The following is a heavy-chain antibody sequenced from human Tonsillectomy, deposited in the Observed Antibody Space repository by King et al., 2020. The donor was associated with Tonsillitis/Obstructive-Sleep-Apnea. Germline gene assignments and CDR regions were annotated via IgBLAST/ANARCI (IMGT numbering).Heavy chain of an antibody. CDR2: IYPDDSDT. V-gene: IGHV5-51*01. J-gene: IGHJ4*02. CDR3: ARLLWSGYFYFDF. CDR1: GYSFASQW. D-gene: IGHD3-3*01. Sequence: EDQLVQSGAEVKKPGESLKISCKGSGYSFASQWIGWVRQMPGKGLEWMGLIYPDDSDTRYNPSFQSQCTSSADKSISTAYLQWSSLKASDTAMYYCARLLWSGYFYFDFWGQGTLVTVSS.